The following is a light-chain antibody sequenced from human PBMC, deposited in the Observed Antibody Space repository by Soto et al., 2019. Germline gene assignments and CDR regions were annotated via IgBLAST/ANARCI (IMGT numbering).Light chain of an antibody. CDR1: QSVSSRF. Sequence: DIVLTQSPGTLSLSPGEGATLSCRASQSVSSRFLACYQQKPGQAPRLLMYGASSRATGIPDRFSRTGSGTDFTLTISRLEPEDFAVYYCQQYGSSPYTFGLGTKLEIK. CDR3: QQYGSSPYT. J-gene: IGKJ2*01. V-gene: IGKV3-20*01. CDR2: GAS.